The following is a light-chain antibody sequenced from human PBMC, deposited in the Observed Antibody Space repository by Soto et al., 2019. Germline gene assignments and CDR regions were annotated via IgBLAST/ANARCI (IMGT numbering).Light chain of an antibody. Sequence: EIVLTQSPGSLSLSPGEGATLSCWASQSGSSSYLAWYQQKPGPAPRLLIYGASARATGIPARFSGSGSGNDFPLTISRLEPEDFAVYYCQQYGRSPRTFGQGPKVDIK. V-gene: IGKV3-20*01. CDR1: QSGSSSY. CDR3: QQYGRSPRT. J-gene: IGKJ1*01. CDR2: GAS.